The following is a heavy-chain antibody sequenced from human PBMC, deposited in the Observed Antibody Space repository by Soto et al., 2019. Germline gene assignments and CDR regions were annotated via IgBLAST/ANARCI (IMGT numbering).Heavy chain of an antibody. V-gene: IGHV4-59*08. Sequence: SETLSLTCTVSGGSTSSYYWNWIRQPPGKGLEWIGYIYYSGSTYYNPSLKSRVTISVDTSKNQFSLKLSSVTAADTAVYYCASLNRHHDILTGYQSTFDYWGQGTLVTVSS. CDR3: ASLNRHHDILTGYQSTFDY. J-gene: IGHJ4*02. CDR2: IYYSGST. CDR1: GGSTSSYY. D-gene: IGHD3-9*01.